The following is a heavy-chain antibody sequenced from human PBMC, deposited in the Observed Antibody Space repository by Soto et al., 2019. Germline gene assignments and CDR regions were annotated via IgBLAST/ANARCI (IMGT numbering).Heavy chain of an antibody. CDR1: GGPFSGYY. CDR2: INHSGST. D-gene: IGHD6-19*01. CDR3: ARLSGVAVAGTVGGMDV. J-gene: IGHJ6*02. Sequence: SETLSLTCAVYGGPFSGYYWSWIRQRPGKGLEWIGEINHSGSTNYNPSLKSRVTISVDTSKNQFSLKLSSVTAADTAVYYCARLSGVAVAGTVGGMDVWGQGTTVTVSS. V-gene: IGHV4-34*01.